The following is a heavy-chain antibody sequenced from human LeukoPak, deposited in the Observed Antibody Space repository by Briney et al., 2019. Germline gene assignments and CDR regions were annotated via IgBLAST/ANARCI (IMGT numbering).Heavy chain of an antibody. CDR2: ISYDGSNK. CDR1: GFTFSSYG. J-gene: IGHJ4*02. Sequence: GGSLRLSCEASGFTFSSYGMHWVRQAPGKGLEWVAVISYDGSNKYYADSVKGRFTISRDNSKNALYLQMNSLRAEDTAVYYCAKDGLQPFDYWGQGTLVTVSS. CDR3: AKDGLQPFDY. D-gene: IGHD4-11*01. V-gene: IGHV3-30*18.